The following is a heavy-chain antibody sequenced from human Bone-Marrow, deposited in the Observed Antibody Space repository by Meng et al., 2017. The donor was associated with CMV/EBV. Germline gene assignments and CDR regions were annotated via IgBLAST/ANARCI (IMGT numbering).Heavy chain of an antibody. CDR3: AKDNKGHYYDSSGYSNAMDY. J-gene: IGHJ4*02. D-gene: IGHD3-22*01. CDR1: SSYA. V-gene: IGHV3-23*01. CDR2: ISGSGGRT. Sequence: SSYAMSGVRQAPGKGLEWVSAISGSGGRTYYADSVKGRFTISRDISKNTLYLQMNSLRAEDTAVYYCAKDNKGHYYDSSGYSNAMDYWGQGTLVTVSS.